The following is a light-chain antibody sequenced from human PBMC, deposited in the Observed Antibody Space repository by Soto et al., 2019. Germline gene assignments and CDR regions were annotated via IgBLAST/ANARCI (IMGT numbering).Light chain of an antibody. CDR3: QHYGRSAYT. J-gene: IGKJ2*01. V-gene: IGKV3-20*01. Sequence: EIVLTQSPGTLSLSPWERATLSCRASQSVSSNYLAWYQQKPGQAPRLLIYGASSRATGIPDRFSSSGSGTDFTLTISRLEPEDFAVYYCQHYGRSAYTFGQGTTLEIK. CDR1: QSVSSNY. CDR2: GAS.